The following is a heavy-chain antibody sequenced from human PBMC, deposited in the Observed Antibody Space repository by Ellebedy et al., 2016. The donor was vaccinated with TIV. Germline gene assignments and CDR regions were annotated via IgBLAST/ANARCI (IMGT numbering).Heavy chain of an antibody. V-gene: IGHV3-49*03. CDR1: GFIFGDYA. D-gene: IGHD5-24*01. CDR3: TRLRKDGYNSDY. Sequence: PGGSLRLSCTASGFIFGDYAMSWFRQAPGKGLEWVGFIRSKAYGGTTEYAASVKGRFTISRDDHKSITYLQKKSLTTEDTAVYYCTRLRKDGYNSDYWGQGTLVTVSS. CDR2: IRSKAYGGTT. J-gene: IGHJ4*02.